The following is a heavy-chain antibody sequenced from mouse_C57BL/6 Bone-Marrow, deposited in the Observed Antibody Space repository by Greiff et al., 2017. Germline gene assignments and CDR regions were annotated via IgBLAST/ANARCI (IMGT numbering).Heavy chain of an antibody. V-gene: IGHV1-15*01. CDR3: TRFAFYYGSICFDY. J-gene: IGHJ2*01. CDR2: IDPETGGT. Sequence: QVQLQQSGAELVRPGASVTLSCKASGYTFTDYEMHWVKQTPVHGLEWIGAIDPETGGTAYNQKFKGKAILTADKSSSTAYMELRSLTSEDSAVYYYTRFAFYYGSICFDYWGQGTTLTVPS. CDR1: GYTFTDYE. D-gene: IGHD1-1*01.